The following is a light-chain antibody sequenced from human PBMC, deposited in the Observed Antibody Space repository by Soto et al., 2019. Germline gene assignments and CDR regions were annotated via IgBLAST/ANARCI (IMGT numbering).Light chain of an antibody. V-gene: IGLV2-14*03. J-gene: IGLJ1*01. CDR1: NSDVGTYNY. CDR3: SSYTTSTSYV. CDR2: AVS. Sequence: QSVLTQPASVSGSPRQSITISCTGTNSDVGTYNYVSWYQHHPGKAPKLMIFAVSNRPSGVSYRFSGSKSGNTASLTISGLQAEDEADYYCSSYTTSTSYVFGSGTKLTVL.